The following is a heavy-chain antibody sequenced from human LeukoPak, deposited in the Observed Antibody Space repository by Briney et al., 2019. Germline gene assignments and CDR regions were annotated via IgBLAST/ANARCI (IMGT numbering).Heavy chain of an antibody. CDR2: IIPILGIA. Sequence: ASVKVSCKASGGTFSSYTISWVRQAPGQGLEWTGRIIPILGIANYAQKFQGRVTITRNTSISTAYMELSSLRFEDTAVYYCARGRSWGQGTLVTVSS. V-gene: IGHV1-69*02. CDR1: GGTFSSYT. J-gene: IGHJ1*01. CDR3: ARGRS.